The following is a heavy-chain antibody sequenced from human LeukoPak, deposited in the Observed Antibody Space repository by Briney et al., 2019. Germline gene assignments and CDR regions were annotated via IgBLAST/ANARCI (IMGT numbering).Heavy chain of an antibody. Sequence: QPGGSLRLSCAASGFTFSSYWMHWVRQAPGKGLVWVSRINSDGSSTSYADSVKGRFTISRDNAKNTLYLQMNSLRAEDTAVYYCARDGYCTNGVCYTLYYYYYMDVWGKGTTVTVSS. CDR2: INSDGSST. D-gene: IGHD2-8*01. CDR1: GFTFSSYW. J-gene: IGHJ6*03. V-gene: IGHV3-74*01. CDR3: ARDGYCTNGVCYTLYYYYYMDV.